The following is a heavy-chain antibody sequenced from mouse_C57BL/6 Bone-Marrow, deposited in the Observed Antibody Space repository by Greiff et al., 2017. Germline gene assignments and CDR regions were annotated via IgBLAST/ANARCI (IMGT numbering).Heavy chain of an antibody. CDR2: FHPYNDDT. V-gene: IGHV1-47*01. CDR3: ARRSYYGYYDWYFDV. D-gene: IGHD2-3*01. J-gene: IGHJ1*03. CDR1: GYTFTTYP. Sequence: VHLVESGAELVKPGASVKMSCKASGYTFTTYPIEWMKQNHGKSLEWIGNFHPYNDDTKYNEKFKGKATLTVEKSSSTVYLELSRLTSDDSAVYYCARRSYYGYYDWYFDVWGTGTTVTVSS.